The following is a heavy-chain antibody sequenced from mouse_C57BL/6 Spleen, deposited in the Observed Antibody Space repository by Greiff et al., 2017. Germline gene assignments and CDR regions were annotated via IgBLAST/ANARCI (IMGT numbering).Heavy chain of an antibody. Sequence: VQLQQSGPGLVQPSQSLSITCTVSGFSLTSYGVHWVRQSPGKGLEWLGVRGSGGSTDFNAAFISRLCISKDNSKRKVFFKMNSLQADDTAIYYWARREDYDANYAMDYWGQGTSVTVSS. CDR3: ARREDYDANYAMDY. D-gene: IGHD2-4*01. J-gene: IGHJ4*01. V-gene: IGHV2-2*01. CDR2: RGSGGST. CDR1: GFSLTSYG.